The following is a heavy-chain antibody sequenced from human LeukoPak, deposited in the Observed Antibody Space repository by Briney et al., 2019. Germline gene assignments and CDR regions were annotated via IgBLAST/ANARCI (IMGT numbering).Heavy chain of an antibody. CDR2: ISSSSSTI. J-gene: IGHJ4*02. V-gene: IGHV3-48*01. CDR3: AHLSIAASLDY. CDR1: GFTFSSFT. D-gene: IGHD6-6*01. Sequence: GGSLRLSCAASGFTFSSFTMNWVRQAPGKGLEWISYISSSSSTIYYADSVKGRFIISRDNAENSLYLQMNSLRAEDTAVYYCAHLSIAASLDYWGQGTLVTVSS.